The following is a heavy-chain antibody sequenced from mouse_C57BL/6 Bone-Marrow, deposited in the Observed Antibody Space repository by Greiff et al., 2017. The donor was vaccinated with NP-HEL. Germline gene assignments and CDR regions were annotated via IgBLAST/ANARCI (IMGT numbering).Heavy chain of an antibody. Sequence: EVKLQESGPSLVRPSQTLSLTCTVTGFSINSDCYWIWIRQFPGNKLEYIGYTFYSGITYYNPSLESRTYITRDTSKNQFSLKLSSVTTEDTATYYCASYYYGSSYGYAMDYWGQGTSVTVSS. CDR1: GFSINSDCY. V-gene: IGHV3-3*01. D-gene: IGHD1-1*01. CDR3: ASYYYGSSYGYAMDY. J-gene: IGHJ4*01. CDR2: TFYSGIT.